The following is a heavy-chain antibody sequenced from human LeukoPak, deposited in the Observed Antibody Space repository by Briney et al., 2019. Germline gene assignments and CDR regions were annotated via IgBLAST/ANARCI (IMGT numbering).Heavy chain of an antibody. CDR2: ISGSGGST. Sequence: PGGSLRLSCAASGFTFSSYAMSWVRQAPGKGLEWVSAISGSGGSTYYADSVKGRFTISRDNSKNTLYLQMNSLRAEDTAVYYCAKLGGPQQLVRNRDYWGQGTLVTVSS. J-gene: IGHJ4*02. CDR3: AKLGGPQQLVRNRDY. CDR1: GFTFSSYA. V-gene: IGHV3-23*01. D-gene: IGHD6-13*01.